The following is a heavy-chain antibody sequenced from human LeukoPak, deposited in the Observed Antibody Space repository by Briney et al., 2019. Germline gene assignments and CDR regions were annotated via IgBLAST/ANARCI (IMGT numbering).Heavy chain of an antibody. J-gene: IGHJ4*02. D-gene: IGHD2/OR15-2a*01. CDR1: GFTFSSYG. Sequence: GRSLRLSCAASGFTFSSYGMHWVRQAPGKGLEWVAFIRYDGSNKYYADSVKGRFTISRDNSKNTLYLQMNSLRAEDTAVYYCARDWFHAIDYWGQGTLVTVSS. CDR2: IRYDGSNK. V-gene: IGHV3-30*02. CDR3: ARDWFHAIDY.